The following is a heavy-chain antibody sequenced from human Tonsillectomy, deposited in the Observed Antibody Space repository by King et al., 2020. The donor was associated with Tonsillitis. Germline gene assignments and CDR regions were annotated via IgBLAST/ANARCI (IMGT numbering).Heavy chain of an antibody. CDR2: IFSGGTN. CDR3: ARDALDY. V-gene: IGHV3-53*01. Sequence: VQLVESGGGLIQPGGSLGLSCAAYGLTVSTNYMSWVRTAPGKGLEWVSVIFSGGTNYYEDSVEGRFTISRDNSRNTLYLQMNSLRAEDTAVYYWARDALDYWGQGTLVTVSS. CDR1: GLTVSTNY. J-gene: IGHJ4*02.